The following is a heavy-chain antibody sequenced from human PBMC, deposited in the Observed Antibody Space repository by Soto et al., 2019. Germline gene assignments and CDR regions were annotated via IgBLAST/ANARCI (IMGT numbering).Heavy chain of an antibody. CDR2: MNPNSGNT. D-gene: IGHD2-2*01. Sequence: GASVKVSCKASGGTFSSYAISWVRQAPGQGLEWMGWMNPNSGNTGYAQKFQGRVTMTRNTSISTAYMELSSLRSEDTAVYYCAREQLLGWYYGMDVWGQGTTVTVSS. V-gene: IGHV1-8*02. CDR3: AREQLLGWYYGMDV. J-gene: IGHJ6*02. CDR1: GGTFSSYA.